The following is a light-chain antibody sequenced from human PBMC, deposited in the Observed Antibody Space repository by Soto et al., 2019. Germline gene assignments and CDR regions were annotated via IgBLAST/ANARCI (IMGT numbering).Light chain of an antibody. Sequence: EIVLTQSPGTLSLSPGERATLSCRASRSVSSNYLAWYQQKPGQAPRVLIYGASSRATGIPDRFSGSGSGTDFSLTISSLEPEDSAVYYCQQRHMWPITFGQGTRLEIK. CDR3: QQRHMWPIT. CDR1: RSVSSNY. V-gene: IGKV3D-20*02. CDR2: GAS. J-gene: IGKJ5*01.